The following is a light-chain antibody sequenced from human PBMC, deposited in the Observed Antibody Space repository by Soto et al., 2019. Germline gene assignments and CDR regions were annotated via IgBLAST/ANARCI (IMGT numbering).Light chain of an antibody. Sequence: DIQMTQSPSSLSASVGDRVTITCQASQNINNYLNWYQQKPGRAPKLLIYDASNLQSGVPSRFSGSGSGTDFTLTISNLQPEDFATYYCQQLNAYPLTFGQGTRLEIK. CDR3: QQLNAYPLT. CDR1: QNINNY. V-gene: IGKV1-17*02. J-gene: IGKJ5*01. CDR2: DAS.